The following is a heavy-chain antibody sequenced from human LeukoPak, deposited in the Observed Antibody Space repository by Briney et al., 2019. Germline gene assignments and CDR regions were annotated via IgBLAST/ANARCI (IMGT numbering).Heavy chain of an antibody. D-gene: IGHD3-10*01. CDR2: MNPNSGDT. CDR3: TRGGAVVRGVMRGWFDP. J-gene: IGHJ5*02. CDR1: GYTFTGYY. V-gene: IGHV1-2*02. Sequence: ASVKVSCKASGYTFTGYYIHWVRQAPGQGPEWIGWMNPNSGDTSYAQKFQGRVTMTRDTSISTAYVELTGVTSDDTAVYYCTRGGAVVRGVMRGWFDPWGQGTLVTVSS.